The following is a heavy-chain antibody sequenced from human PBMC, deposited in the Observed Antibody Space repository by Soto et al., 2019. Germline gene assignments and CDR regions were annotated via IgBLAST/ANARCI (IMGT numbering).Heavy chain of an antibody. Sequence: SETLSLTCTVSGGSISSSSYYWGWIRQPPGKGLEWIGSIYYSGSTYYNPSLKSRVTISVDTSKNQFSLKLSSVTAADTAVYYCARKKAGFGELPFDYWGQGTLVTVS. V-gene: IGHV4-39*01. D-gene: IGHD3-10*01. CDR3: ARKKAGFGELPFDY. CDR1: GGSISSSSYY. J-gene: IGHJ4*02. CDR2: IYYSGST.